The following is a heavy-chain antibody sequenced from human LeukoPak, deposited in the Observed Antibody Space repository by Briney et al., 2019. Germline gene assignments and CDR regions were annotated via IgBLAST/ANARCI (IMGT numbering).Heavy chain of an antibody. D-gene: IGHD2-15*01. Sequence: SETLSLTCTVSGGSISSYYWNWIRQPAGKGLEWIGRIHTSGSTNYNPSLKSRVTMSVDTSKNKFSLKLSSVTAAATAVYYCARVICSGGSCRFDYWGQGTLVTVSS. V-gene: IGHV4-4*07. CDR1: GGSISSYY. CDR2: IHTSGST. CDR3: ARVICSGGSCRFDY. J-gene: IGHJ4*02.